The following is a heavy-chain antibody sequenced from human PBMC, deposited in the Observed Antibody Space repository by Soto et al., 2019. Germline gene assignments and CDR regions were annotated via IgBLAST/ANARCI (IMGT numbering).Heavy chain of an antibody. Sequence: GGSLRLSCAASGFTFSSYAMSWVRQAPGKGLECVSSISGGGGSTYYADSVKGRFTISRDNSKNTLYLQMNSLRAEDTADYYCAKDGDIFSGHPEYFHHWGQGTLVTVSS. CDR3: AKDGDIFSGHPEYFHH. V-gene: IGHV3-23*01. CDR1: GFTFSSYA. D-gene: IGHD3-9*01. CDR2: ISGGGGST. J-gene: IGHJ1*01.